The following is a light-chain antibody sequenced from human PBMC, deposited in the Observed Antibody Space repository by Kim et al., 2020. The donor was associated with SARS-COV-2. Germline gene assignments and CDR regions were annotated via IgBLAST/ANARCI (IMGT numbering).Light chain of an antibody. CDR1: SSNIGSNT. Sequence: SGTISCSGGSSNIGSNTVNWYQHLPGTAPKLLIYSDIQRPSGVPDRFSASKSGTSASLAISGLQSEDEADYYCAAWDDSLGGFVVFGGGTQLTVL. V-gene: IGLV1-44*01. J-gene: IGLJ2*01. CDR3: AAWDDSLGGFVV. CDR2: SDI.